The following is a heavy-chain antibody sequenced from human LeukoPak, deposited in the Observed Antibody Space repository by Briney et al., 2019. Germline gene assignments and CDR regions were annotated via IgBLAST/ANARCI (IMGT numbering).Heavy chain of an antibody. CDR1: RGSVSSSSYY. CDR3: ARHEYSGSYYGLSWFDP. J-gene: IGHJ5*02. V-gene: IGHV4-39*01. D-gene: IGHD1-26*01. CDR2: IYHNEYT. Sequence: PSETLSLTCTVSRGSVSSSSYYWGWIRQPPGKGLEWIGSIYHNEYTYYNPSLKSRITISVDTSKNQFSLKLSSVTAADTAVYYCARHEYSGSYYGLSWFDPWGPGTLVTVSS.